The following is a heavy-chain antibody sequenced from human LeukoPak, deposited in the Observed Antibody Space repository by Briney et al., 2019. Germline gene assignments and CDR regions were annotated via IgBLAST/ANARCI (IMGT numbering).Heavy chain of an antibody. V-gene: IGHV1-2*02. CDR3: ATDHSMANTAWWFDP. Sequence: SVKVSCKASGYTFTGYYMHWVRQAPGQGLEWMGWINPNSGGTNYAQKFQGRITMSRDTSTSTVYMELSSLRSEDTAFYYCATDHSMANTAWWFDPWGQGTLVTVSS. CDR1: GYTFTGYY. D-gene: IGHD5-24*01. J-gene: IGHJ5*02. CDR2: INPNSGGT.